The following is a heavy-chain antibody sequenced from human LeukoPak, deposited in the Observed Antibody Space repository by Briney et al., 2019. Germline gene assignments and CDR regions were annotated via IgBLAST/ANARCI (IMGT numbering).Heavy chain of an antibody. CDR1: GGSFSGYY. J-gene: IGHJ5*02. V-gene: IGHV4-34*01. Sequence: SETLSLTCAAYGGSFSGYYWSWIRQPPGKGLEWIGEINHGGSTNYNPSLQSRVTISVDRYKNKFSLQLSSVTAADTAVYYSGRGRGYYDFWTGLNWFDPWGQGTLVTVSS. D-gene: IGHD3-3*01. CDR3: GRGRGYYDFWTGLNWFDP. CDR2: INHGGST.